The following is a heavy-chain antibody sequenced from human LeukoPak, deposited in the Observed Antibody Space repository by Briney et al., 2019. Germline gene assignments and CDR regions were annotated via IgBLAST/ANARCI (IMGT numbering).Heavy chain of an antibody. CDR2: ISGSGGTT. Sequence: GGSLRLSCAVSGFTFSNYAMSCVREAPGKGREWVSAISGSGGTTFYADPVRGRFTISRDNSKNTLSLKVNSLRAADTAIYYCAKVQEMDTIRPPFHYWGQGTLVTVSS. CDR3: AKVQEMDTIRPPFHY. D-gene: IGHD5-24*01. V-gene: IGHV3-23*01. J-gene: IGHJ4*02. CDR1: GFTFSNYA.